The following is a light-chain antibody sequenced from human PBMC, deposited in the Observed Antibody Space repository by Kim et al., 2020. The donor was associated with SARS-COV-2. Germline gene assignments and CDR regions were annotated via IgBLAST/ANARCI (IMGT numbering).Light chain of an antibody. Sequence: VSPGQTASITCSGDKLGDKYACWYQQKPGQSPVLVIYQDSKRPTGIPERFSGSNSGNTATLTISGTQAMDEADYYCQAWDSSTAVVFGGGTQLTVL. J-gene: IGLJ2*01. CDR3: QAWDSSTAVV. V-gene: IGLV3-1*01. CDR1: KLGDKY. CDR2: QDS.